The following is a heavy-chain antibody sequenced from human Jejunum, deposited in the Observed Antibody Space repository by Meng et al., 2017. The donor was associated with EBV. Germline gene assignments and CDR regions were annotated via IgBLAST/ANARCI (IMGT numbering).Heavy chain of an antibody. CDR3: VRDSSFNVH. D-gene: IGHD3-16*02. J-gene: IGHJ4*02. V-gene: IGHV3-21*02. Sequence: VQLVEAGGGLVKPVGSLRLSCAASGFTFSSYSMNWVRQAPGKGLEWVSYISSGSSFIYYADSVKGRFTISRDDAKNSLSLQMNNLGADDTAVYYCVRDSSFNVHWGQGTLVTVSS. CDR1: GFTFSSYS. CDR2: ISSGSSFI.